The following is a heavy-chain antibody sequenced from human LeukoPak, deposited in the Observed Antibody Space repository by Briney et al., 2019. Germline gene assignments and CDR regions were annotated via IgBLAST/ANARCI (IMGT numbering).Heavy chain of an antibody. J-gene: IGHJ5*02. CDR1: GFTFSSYG. CDR2: ISSSSSTI. D-gene: IGHD3-10*01. V-gene: IGHV3-48*04. Sequence: PGGSLRLSCAASGFTFSSYGMTWVRQAPGKGLEWVSYISSSSSTIYYADSVKGRFTISRDNAKNSLYLQMNSLRAEDTAVYYCVTTMIRGVINEWFDPWGQGTLVTVSS. CDR3: VTTMIRGVINEWFDP.